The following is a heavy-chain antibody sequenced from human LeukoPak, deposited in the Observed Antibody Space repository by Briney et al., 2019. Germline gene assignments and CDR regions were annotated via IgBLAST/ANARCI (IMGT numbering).Heavy chain of an antibody. CDR3: VRDPGWGAFDI. CDR1: GFTFSNFW. CDR2: INPDGSTT. Sequence: GGSLRLSCAASGFTFSNFWMSWVRQSPGKGLEWVAIINPDGSTTGYVDSVKGRFTISRDNAKNSLCLQLNSLRAEDTAVYYCVRDPGWGAFDIWGQGTMVTVSS. J-gene: IGHJ3*02. V-gene: IGHV3-7*01. D-gene: IGHD3-16*01.